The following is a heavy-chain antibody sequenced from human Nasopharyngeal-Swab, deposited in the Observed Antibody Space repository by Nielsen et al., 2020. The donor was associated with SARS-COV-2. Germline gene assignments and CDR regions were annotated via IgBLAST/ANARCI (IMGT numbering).Heavy chain of an antibody. J-gene: IGHJ6*02. Sequence: VRQMPGKGLEWVSAISGSGDSTYYADSVKGRFTISRDNSKNTLYLQMNSLKTEDTAVYYCTTRVEYYDFWSGYYRDYYGMDVWGQGTTVTVSS. CDR2: ISGSGDST. CDR3: TTRVEYYDFWSGYYRDYYGMDV. D-gene: IGHD3-3*01. V-gene: IGHV3-23*01.